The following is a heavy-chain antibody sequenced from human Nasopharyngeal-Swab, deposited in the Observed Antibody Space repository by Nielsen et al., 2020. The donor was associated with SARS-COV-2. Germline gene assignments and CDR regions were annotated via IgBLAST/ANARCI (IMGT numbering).Heavy chain of an antibody. Sequence: GESLKISWKGSGYSFTSYWIGWVRQMPGKGLEWMGIIYPGDSDTRYSPSFQGQVTISADKSISTAYLQWSSLKASDTAMYYCARDEGVYSSSSRGAFDIWGQGTMVTVSS. D-gene: IGHD6-6*01. J-gene: IGHJ3*02. V-gene: IGHV5-51*01. CDR2: IYPGDSDT. CDR3: ARDEGVYSSSSRGAFDI. CDR1: GYSFTSYW.